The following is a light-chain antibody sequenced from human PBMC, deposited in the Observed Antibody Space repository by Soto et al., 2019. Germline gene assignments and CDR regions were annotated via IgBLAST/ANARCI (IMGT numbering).Light chain of an antibody. CDR2: PAS. J-gene: IGKJ3*01. V-gene: IGKV3-20*01. CDR3: QQYVLGLT. Sequence: EIVLTQFPGTLSLSPGERATLSCRTSQSISTSYLAWYQQKPGQAPRLLIYPASSRATGVPDRFSGSGSGTDFTLTVNRLEREDFAVYYCQQYVLGLTFGPGTKVDLK. CDR1: QSISTSY.